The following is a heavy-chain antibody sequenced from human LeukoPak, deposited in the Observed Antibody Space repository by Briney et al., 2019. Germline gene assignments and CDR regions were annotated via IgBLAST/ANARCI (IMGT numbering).Heavy chain of an antibody. CDR2: INANNGNT. V-gene: IGHV1-18*01. CDR3: ARDREVELGAGMDV. Sequence: GASVKVSCKASGYTFTNYGISWVRQAPGQGLEWMGWINANNGNTNYAQKLQGRVTMTTDTSTSTAYMELRSLRSDDTAVYYCARDREVELGAGMDVWGQGTTVTVSS. CDR1: GYTFTNYG. J-gene: IGHJ6*02. D-gene: IGHD3-16*01.